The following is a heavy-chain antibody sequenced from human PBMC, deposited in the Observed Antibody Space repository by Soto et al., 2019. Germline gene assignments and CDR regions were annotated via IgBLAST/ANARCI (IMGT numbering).Heavy chain of an antibody. D-gene: IGHD3-22*01. CDR3: ARGDYYYDSSGYRIYYFDY. J-gene: IGHJ4*02. V-gene: IGHV4-31*03. CDR2: IYYSGST. Sequence: SETLSLTYTVSGGSISSGGYYWSWIRQHPGKGLEWIGYIYYSGSTYYNPSLKSRVTISVDTSKNQFSLKLSSVTAADTAVYYCARGDYYYDSSGYRIYYFDYWGQGNLVTVSS. CDR1: GGSISSGGYY.